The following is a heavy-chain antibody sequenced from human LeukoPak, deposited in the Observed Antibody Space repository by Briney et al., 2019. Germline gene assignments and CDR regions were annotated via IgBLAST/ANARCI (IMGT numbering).Heavy chain of an antibody. CDR1: GYTFTDYY. J-gene: IGHJ4*02. V-gene: IGHV1-2*02. Sequence: ASVKVSCKASGYTFTDYYMHWVRQAPGQGLEWMGWVNPNSGDTNYVHKFQGRVTMTSDTSISRAYMDLSRVRSDDTAVYYCALLFSSTWYRFDSWGQGTLVTVSS. CDR2: VNPNSGDT. CDR3: ALLFSSTWYRFDS. D-gene: IGHD6-13*01.